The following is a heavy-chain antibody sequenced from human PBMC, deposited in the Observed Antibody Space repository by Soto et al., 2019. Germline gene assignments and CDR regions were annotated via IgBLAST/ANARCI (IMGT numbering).Heavy chain of an antibody. Sequence: GGSLRLSCAVRGFSFNDYSISWVRQAPGKGLEWVSYISSSGSSIYYADSVKGRFTISRDNAKNSLYLQMNSLRAEYMALYYFARPNIVLVSAATDYYYYGMDVWGQGT. CDR3: ARPNIVLVSAATDYYYYGMDV. CDR2: ISSSGSSI. CDR1: GFSFNDYS. D-gene: IGHD2-2*01. V-gene: IGHV3-11*01. J-gene: IGHJ6*02.